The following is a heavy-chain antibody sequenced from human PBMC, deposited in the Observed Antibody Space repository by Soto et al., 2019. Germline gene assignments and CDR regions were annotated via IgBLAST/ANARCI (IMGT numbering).Heavy chain of an antibody. J-gene: IGHJ6*02. CDR3: VRENYYYGMDV. CDR2: INNGGST. CDR1: GFDASVNY. Sequence: EVQLVESGGTLVQPGGSLKLSCAASGFDASVNYMTWVRQAPGKGLEWVSAINNGGSTFYTDSVKGRFTISRDDSKNTLFLQINSLRVEDTAMYYCVRENYYYGMDVWCQGTAVTVSS. V-gene: IGHV3-66*01.